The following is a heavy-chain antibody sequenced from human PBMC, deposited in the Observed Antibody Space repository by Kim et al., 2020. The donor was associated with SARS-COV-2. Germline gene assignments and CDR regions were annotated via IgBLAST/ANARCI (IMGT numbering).Heavy chain of an antibody. CDR2: INTNTGNP. CDR3: ARGDILTGHPTPQDSVNWFDP. J-gene: IGHJ5*02. V-gene: IGHV7-4-1*02. Sequence: ASVKVSCKASGYTFTSYAMNWVRQAPGQGLEWMGWINTNTGNPTYAQGFTGRFVFSLATSVSTAYLQISSLKSEDTAVYYCARGDILTGHPTPQDSVNWFDPWGQGTLVTVSS. CDR1: GYTFTSYA. D-gene: IGHD3-9*01.